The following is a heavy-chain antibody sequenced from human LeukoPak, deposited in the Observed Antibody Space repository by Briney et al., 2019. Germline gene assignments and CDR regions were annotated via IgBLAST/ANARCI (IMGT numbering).Heavy chain of an antibody. Sequence: ASVKVSCKASGYTFTGYYMHWVRQAPGQGLEWMGWINPNSGGTNYAQRFQGRVTMTRDTSISTAYVDLSTLTSDDAAVYYCARSYSSSAPHFDSWGQGTLVTVSS. CDR3: ARSYSSSAPHFDS. J-gene: IGHJ4*02. V-gene: IGHV1-2*02. CDR2: INPNSGGT. D-gene: IGHD6-6*01. CDR1: GYTFTGYY.